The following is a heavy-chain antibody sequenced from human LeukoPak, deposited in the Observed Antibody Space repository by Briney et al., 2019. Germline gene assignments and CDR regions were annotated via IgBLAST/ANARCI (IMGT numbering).Heavy chain of an antibody. CDR2: INSDGSST. J-gene: IGHJ4*02. Sequence: GGSLRLSCAASGIILSRYWMHWVRQAPGKGLVWVSRINSDGSSTSYADSVKGRFTISRDNAKNTLYLQMNSLRAEDTAVYYCARVGYYYDSSGYPYDYWGQGTLVTVSS. CDR3: ARVGYYYDSSGYPYDY. V-gene: IGHV3-74*01. D-gene: IGHD3-22*01. CDR1: GIILSRYW.